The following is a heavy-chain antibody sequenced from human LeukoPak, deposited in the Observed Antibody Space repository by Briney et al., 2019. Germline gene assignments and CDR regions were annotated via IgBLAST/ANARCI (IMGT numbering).Heavy chain of an antibody. D-gene: IGHD3-9*01. J-gene: IGHJ4*02. CDR2: ISYDGSNK. Sequence: GGSLRLSCAASGFTFSSYAMHWVRQAPGKGLEWVAVISYDGSNKYYADSVKGRFTISRDNSKNTLYLQMNSLRAEDTAVYYCARVTRLGYYFDYWGQGTLVTVSS. CDR3: ARVTRLGYYFDY. CDR1: GFTFSSYA. V-gene: IGHV3-30-3*01.